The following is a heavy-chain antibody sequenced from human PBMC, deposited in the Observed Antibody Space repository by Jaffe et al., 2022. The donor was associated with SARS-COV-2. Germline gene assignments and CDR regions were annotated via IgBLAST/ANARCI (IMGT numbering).Heavy chain of an antibody. J-gene: IGHJ4*02. CDR3: AALTGSYSRGLTN. CDR2: ISWKSSDL. V-gene: IGHV3-9*01. CDR1: GFTFSDYA. Sequence: ELQLVESGGGLVQPGRSLRLSCAASGFTFSDYAMHWVRQAPGKGLEWISGISWKSSDLGYADSVKGRFTISRDNAKKSLYLQMNSLRTEDTAFYYCAALTGSYSRGLTNWGQGTLVTVSS. D-gene: IGHD3-9*01.